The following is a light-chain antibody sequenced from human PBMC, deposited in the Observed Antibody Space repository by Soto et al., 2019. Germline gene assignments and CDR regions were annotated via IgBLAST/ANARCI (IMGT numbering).Light chain of an antibody. CDR3: SPFKGSPRT. Sequence: ETVLTQFPATVSLSPGERATLYGRTGQSVKYDYLAWYQQKTGQAPRHLVYVIFNRATGVPARFSGSGSGTDFTLPISGREPADSAGFYFSPFKGSPRTFGQGNQAEIK. V-gene: IGKV3-20*02. J-gene: IGKJ2*01. CDR2: VIF. CDR1: QSVKYDY.